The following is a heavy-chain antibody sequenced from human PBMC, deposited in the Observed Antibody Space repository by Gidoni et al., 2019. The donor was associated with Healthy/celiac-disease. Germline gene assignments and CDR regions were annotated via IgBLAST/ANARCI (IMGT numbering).Heavy chain of an antibody. D-gene: IGHD3-10*01. J-gene: IGHJ4*02. V-gene: IGHV4-59*08. CDR3: ARRGPYYYGSGSYYLGFDY. CDR1: GGSISSYY. Sequence: QVQLQESGPGLVTPSETLSLTCTVSGGSISSYYWSWIRQPPGKGLEWIGYIYYSGSTNYNPSLKSRVTISVDTSKNQFSLKLSSVTAADTAVYYCARRGPYYYGSGSYYLGFDYWGQGTLVTVSS. CDR2: IYYSGST.